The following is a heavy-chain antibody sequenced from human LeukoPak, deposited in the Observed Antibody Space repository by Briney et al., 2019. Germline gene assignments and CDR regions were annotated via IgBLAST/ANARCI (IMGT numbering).Heavy chain of an antibody. CDR2: IKPNSGAT. Sequence: ASVKVSCQASGYTFTDYYLHWVRQAPGQGLEWMGWIKPNSGATNYAQKFQGRVTMTRDTSITTDYMELTSLRSDDMAVYYCARDGGSGYDHSGQGTLVTVSS. V-gene: IGHV1-2*02. CDR3: ARDGGSGYDH. D-gene: IGHD5-12*01. CDR1: GYTFTDYY. J-gene: IGHJ4*02.